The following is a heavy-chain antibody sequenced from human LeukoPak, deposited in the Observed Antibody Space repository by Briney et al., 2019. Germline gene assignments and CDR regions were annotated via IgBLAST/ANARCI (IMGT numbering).Heavy chain of an antibody. D-gene: IGHD6-19*01. Sequence: GGSLRLSCAASGFTFSSYGMHWVRQAPGKGLEWVAGIWYDGSNKYYADSVKGRFTISRDNSKNTLYLQMNSLRAEDTAVYYCAKTGGWYSYYYYMDVWGKGTTVTVSS. V-gene: IGHV3-33*06. CDR2: IWYDGSNK. J-gene: IGHJ6*03. CDR1: GFTFSSYG. CDR3: AKTGGWYSYYYYMDV.